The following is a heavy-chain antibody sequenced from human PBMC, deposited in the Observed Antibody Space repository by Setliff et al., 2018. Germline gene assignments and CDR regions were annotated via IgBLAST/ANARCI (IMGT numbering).Heavy chain of an antibody. V-gene: IGHV1-69*05. CDR2: IIPVFRTA. J-gene: IGHJ4*02. Sequence: GASVKVSCKASGGTFRSDGFNWVRQAPGQGLEWMGRIIPVFRTANYAQKLQGRVTMTRDTSTSTFYVEVNILRSDDTAVYYCARGGMAAANRKGVFEYWGQGTLVTVSS. CDR3: ARGGMAAANRKGVFEY. CDR1: GGTFRSDG. D-gene: IGHD6-13*01.